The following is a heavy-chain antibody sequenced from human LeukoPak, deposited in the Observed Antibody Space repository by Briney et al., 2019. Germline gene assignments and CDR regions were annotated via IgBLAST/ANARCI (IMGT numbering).Heavy chain of an antibody. D-gene: IGHD6-19*01. CDR2: ISYDGSNK. CDR3: AKAPGAESSGFAFDY. Sequence: GGSLRLSCAASGFTFSSYGMHWVRQAPGKGLEWVAVISYDGSNKYYADSVKGRFTISRDNFKNTLYLQMNSLRAEDTAVYYCAKAPGAESSGFAFDYWGQGTLVTVSS. V-gene: IGHV3-30*18. CDR1: GFTFSSYG. J-gene: IGHJ4*02.